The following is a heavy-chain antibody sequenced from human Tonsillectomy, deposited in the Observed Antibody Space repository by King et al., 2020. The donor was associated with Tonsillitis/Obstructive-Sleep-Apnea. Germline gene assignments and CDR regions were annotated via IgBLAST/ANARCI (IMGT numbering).Heavy chain of an antibody. Sequence: VQLVESGGGVVQPGGSLRLSCAASGFTFDDYAMHWVRPAPGKGLEWVSLISGDGGSTYYADSVKGRFTISRDNSKNSLYLQMNSLRTEDTALYYCAKDTSPYGSGSYYSPYFDYWGQGTLVTVSS. D-gene: IGHD3-10*01. CDR3: AKDTSPYGSGSYYSPYFDY. J-gene: IGHJ4*02. CDR2: ISGDGGST. V-gene: IGHV3-43*02. CDR1: GFTFDDYA.